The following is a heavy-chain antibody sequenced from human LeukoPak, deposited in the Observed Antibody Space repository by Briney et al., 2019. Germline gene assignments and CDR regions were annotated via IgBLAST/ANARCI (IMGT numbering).Heavy chain of an antibody. J-gene: IGHJ4*02. Sequence: GGSLRLSCAASGFTFSSYAMGWVGQAPGKGLEWVSGISGSGGSTYYADSVKGRFTISRDSSKNTLWLQMNSLRAEDTAVYYCAKEVGSGSYQPFDSWGQGTLVSVSS. CDR1: GFTFSSYA. CDR2: ISGSGGST. D-gene: IGHD3-10*01. CDR3: AKEVGSGSYQPFDS. V-gene: IGHV3-23*01.